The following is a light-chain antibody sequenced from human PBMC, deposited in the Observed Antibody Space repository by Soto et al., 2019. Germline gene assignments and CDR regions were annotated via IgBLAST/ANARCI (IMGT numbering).Light chain of an antibody. Sequence: QSVLTQPRSLSGSPGQSVTISCTGTSSDVGGYNYVSWYQQHPGKAPKLMIYDVSKRPSGVPDRFSGSKSGNTASLTISGLQAEDEADYYCCSYTGSFRVFGTGTKVTVL. V-gene: IGLV2-11*01. CDR1: SSDVGGYNY. CDR2: DVS. CDR3: CSYTGSFRV. J-gene: IGLJ1*01.